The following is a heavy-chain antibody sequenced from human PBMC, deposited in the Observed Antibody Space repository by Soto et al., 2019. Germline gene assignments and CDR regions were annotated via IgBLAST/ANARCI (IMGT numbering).Heavy chain of an antibody. V-gene: IGHV3-23*01. Sequence: EVQLLESGGGLVQRGGSLRLSCAASGFPFSSYVMSWVRQAPGKGLEWVSGISGGGSNTFYADSVKGRFNISRDNSKNTLLLQMNSLGAEDTAVYYCAKDSNKYSSSLRGRYFDYWGQGIGVTVSS. CDR3: AKDSNKYSSSLRGRYFDY. CDR1: GFPFSSYV. D-gene: IGHD4-4*01. J-gene: IGHJ4*02. CDR2: ISGGGSNT.